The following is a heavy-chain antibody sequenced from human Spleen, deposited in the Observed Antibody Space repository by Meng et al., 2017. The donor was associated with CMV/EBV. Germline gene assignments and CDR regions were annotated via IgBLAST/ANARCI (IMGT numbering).Heavy chain of an antibody. D-gene: IGHD3-10*01. CDR1: GGSISSGDYY. Sequence: QVQLQESGPGLVKPSQTLSLTCTVSGGSISSGDYYWSWIRQPPGKGLEWIGYIYYSGSTYYNPSLKSRVTISVDTSKNQFSLKLSSVTAADTAVYYCARGGGITMVRGVRHFDYWGQGTLVTVSS. CDR3: ARGGGITMVRGVRHFDY. CDR2: IYYSGST. J-gene: IGHJ4*02. V-gene: IGHV4-30-4*08.